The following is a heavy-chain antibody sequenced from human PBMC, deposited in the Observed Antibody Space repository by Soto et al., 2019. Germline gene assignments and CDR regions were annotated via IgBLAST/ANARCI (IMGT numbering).Heavy chain of an antibody. CDR3: ARGDYGKFDY. J-gene: IGHJ4*02. V-gene: IGHV4-34*01. Sequence: QVQLQQWGAGLLKPSETLSLTCAVYGGSFSGYYWSWIRQPPGKGLEWIGEINHSGSTNYNPSLKSRVTMSVDTSKNQFSLKLSSVTAADTAVYYCARGDYGKFDYWGQGTLVTVSS. CDR1: GGSFSGYY. CDR2: INHSGST. D-gene: IGHD4-17*01.